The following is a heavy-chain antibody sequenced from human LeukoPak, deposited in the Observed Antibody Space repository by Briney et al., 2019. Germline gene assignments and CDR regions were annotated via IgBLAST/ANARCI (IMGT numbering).Heavy chain of an antibody. CDR2: INHSGST. CDR1: GGSFSGYY. D-gene: IGHD3-3*01. Sequence: SETLSLTCAVYGGSFSGYYWSWIRQPPGKGLEWIGEINHSGSTNYNPSLKSRVTISVDTSKNQFSLKLSSVTAADTAVYYCARRSGRFLEWDYMDVWGKGTTVTVSS. J-gene: IGHJ6*03. CDR3: ARRSGRFLEWDYMDV. V-gene: IGHV4-34*01.